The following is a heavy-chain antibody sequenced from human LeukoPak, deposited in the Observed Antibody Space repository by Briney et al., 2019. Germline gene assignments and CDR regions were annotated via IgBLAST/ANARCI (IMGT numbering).Heavy chain of an antibody. CDR3: ARVAGNCGGDCYRLLY. D-gene: IGHD2-21*01. J-gene: IGHJ4*02. CDR2: MNPNSGNT. Sequence: ASVKVSCKASGYTFTTYDINWVRQATGQGLEWLGWMNPNSGNTGYAQKFQGRVTMTRNISITTAYMELSDLRSDDTAVYYCARVAGNCGGDCYRLLYWGQRTLVTVSS. V-gene: IGHV1-8*01. CDR1: GYTFTTYD.